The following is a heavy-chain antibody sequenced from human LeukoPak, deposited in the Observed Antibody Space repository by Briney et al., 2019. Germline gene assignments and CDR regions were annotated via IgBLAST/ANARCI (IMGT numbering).Heavy chain of an antibody. CDR2: IYTTGMT. D-gene: IGHD3-10*01. CDR1: GGSINSYW. CDR3: ARASYTISSYRFDN. J-gene: IGHJ4*02. Sequence: KASQTLSLTCSVSGGSINSYWWSWIRQPAGKGLEFIGRIYTTGMTKYNPSIKSPPSMSVDTSKNRFSLELRSVTAADTAVYFCARASYTISSYRFDNWGQGALVTVSS. V-gene: IGHV4-4*07.